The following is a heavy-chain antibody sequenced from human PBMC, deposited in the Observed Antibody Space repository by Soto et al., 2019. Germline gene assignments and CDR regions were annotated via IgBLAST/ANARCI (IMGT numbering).Heavy chain of an antibody. D-gene: IGHD4-4*01. CDR1: GGSISSYY. CDR3: ARLQARWFDP. CDR2: IYYSGST. J-gene: IGHJ5*02. V-gene: IGHV4-59*01. Sequence: SETLSLTCTVSGGSISSYYWIWIRQPPGKGLEWIGYIYYSGSTNYKPSLKSRVTISVDTSKNQFSLKLSSVTAADTAVYYCARLQARWFDPWGQGTLVTVSS.